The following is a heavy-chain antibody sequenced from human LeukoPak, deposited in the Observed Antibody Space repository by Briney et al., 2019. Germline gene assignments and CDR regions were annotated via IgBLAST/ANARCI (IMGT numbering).Heavy chain of an antibody. CDR3: ASPTSSGKYYFDY. V-gene: IGHV4-38-2*02. Sequence: SETLSLTCTVSGYSISSGYYWGWIRQPPGKGLEWIGSNYHSGSTYYNPSLKSRVTISVDTSKNQFSLKLSSVTAADTAVYYCASPTSSGKYYFDYWGQGTLVTVSS. CDR1: GYSISSGYY. CDR2: NYHSGST. D-gene: IGHD6-19*01. J-gene: IGHJ4*02.